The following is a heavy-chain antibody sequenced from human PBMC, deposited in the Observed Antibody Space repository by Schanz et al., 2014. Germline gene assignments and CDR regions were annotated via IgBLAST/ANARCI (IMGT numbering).Heavy chain of an antibody. CDR1: GGTFSSFG. J-gene: IGHJ4*02. Sequence: QVQLVQSGAEVKKPGSSMKVSCKASGGTFSSFGINWVRQAPGQGLEWMGRIIPSLGLAKYEQKFQDKVTITADTATTTAYMELSGLRSEDTAVYYCARGYGDSPTDFWGQGTLVTGSS. CDR2: IIPSLGLA. V-gene: IGHV1-69*04. D-gene: IGHD4-17*01. CDR3: ARGYGDSPTDF.